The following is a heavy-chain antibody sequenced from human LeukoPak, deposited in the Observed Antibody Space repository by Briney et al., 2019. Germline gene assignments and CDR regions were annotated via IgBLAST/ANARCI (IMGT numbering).Heavy chain of an antibody. V-gene: IGHV3-21*01. CDR1: GFTFSSYS. CDR3: ARFRGVPAAISV. CDR2: ISSSSSYI. D-gene: IGHD2-2*01. Sequence: GGSLRLSCAASGFTFSSYSMNWVRQAPGKGLEWVSSISSSSSYIYYADSVKGRFTISRDNAKNSLYLQMNSLRAEDTTVYYCARFRGVPAAISVWGQGTLVTVSS. J-gene: IGHJ4*02.